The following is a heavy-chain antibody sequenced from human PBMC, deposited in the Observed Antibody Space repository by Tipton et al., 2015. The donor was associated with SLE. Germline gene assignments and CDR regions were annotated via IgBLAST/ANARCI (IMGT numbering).Heavy chain of an antibody. Sequence: LRLSCSVSGVSISRGSYFWTWIRRPAGKGLEWVGHIFSTGITDYNPSLKSRVSISADTSENQFSLNLDSMTAADTAVYYCARDSHTDYGDFYVDSWGQGTLVTVSS. J-gene: IGHJ4*02. V-gene: IGHV4-61*09. CDR3: ARDSHTDYGDFYVDS. D-gene: IGHD4-17*01. CDR1: GVSISRGSYF. CDR2: IFSTGIT.